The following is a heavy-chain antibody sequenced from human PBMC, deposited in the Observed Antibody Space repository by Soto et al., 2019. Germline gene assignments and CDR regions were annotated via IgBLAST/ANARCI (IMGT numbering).Heavy chain of an antibody. J-gene: IGHJ4*02. Sequence: EVQLLESGGGLVQPGGSLRLSCAASGFTFSSYAMSWVRQALGKGLDWVSAISVSVGSTYYADSVKGRFTISRDNSKNTLHLQMNSMRAEDTAVYYCAKVERAVAGIIDWGQGTLVTVSS. CDR2: ISVSVGST. D-gene: IGHD6-19*01. V-gene: IGHV3-23*01. CDR1: GFTFSSYA. CDR3: AKVERAVAGIID.